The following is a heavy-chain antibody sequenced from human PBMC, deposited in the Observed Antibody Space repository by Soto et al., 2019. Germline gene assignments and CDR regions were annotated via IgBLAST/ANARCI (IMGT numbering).Heavy chain of an antibody. CDR2: IKDKTDGGTT. D-gene: IGHD2-21*01. V-gene: IGHV3-15*01. J-gene: IGHJ4*02. CDR3: TTELASRADY. Sequence: PGGSLRLSCAASGFTFSNAWMSWVRQAPGKGLEWVGRIKDKTDGGTTDYAAPVKGRFTISRDDSKNTLYLQMNSLKTEDTAMYYCTTELASRADYWGQGTLVTVSS. CDR1: GFTFSNAW.